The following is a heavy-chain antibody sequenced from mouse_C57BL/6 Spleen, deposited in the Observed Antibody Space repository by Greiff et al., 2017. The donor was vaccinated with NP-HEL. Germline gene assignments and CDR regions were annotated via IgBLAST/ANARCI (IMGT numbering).Heavy chain of an antibody. V-gene: IGHV1-80*01. CDR1: GYAFSSYW. J-gene: IGHJ2*01. D-gene: IGHD1-1*01. CDR2: IYPGDGDT. CDR3: AISITTGYYFDY. Sequence: QVQLQQSGAELVKPGASVKISCKASGYAFSSYWMNWVKQRPGKGLEWIGQIYPGDGDTNYNGKFKGKATLTADKSSSTAYMQLSSLTSEDSAVYFCAISITTGYYFDYWGQGTTLTVSS.